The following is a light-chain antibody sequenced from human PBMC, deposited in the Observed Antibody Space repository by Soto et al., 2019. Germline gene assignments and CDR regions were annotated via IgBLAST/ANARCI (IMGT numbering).Light chain of an antibody. CDR3: QSYDSSLLGV. CDR2: EVS. V-gene: IGLV2-14*01. J-gene: IGLJ3*02. Sequence: QSALTQPASVSGSPGQSITISCTGTSSDVGGYDYVSWYQHHPGKAPKLLIFEVSNRPSGVSNRFSGSKSGTSASLAITGLQAEDEADYYCQSYDSSLLGVFGGGTKLTVL. CDR1: SSDVGGYDY.